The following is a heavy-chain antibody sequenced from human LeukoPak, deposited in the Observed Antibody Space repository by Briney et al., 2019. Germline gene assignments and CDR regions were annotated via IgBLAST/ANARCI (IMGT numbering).Heavy chain of an antibody. Sequence: ASVKVSCKASGYTFTGYYMHWVRQAPGQGLEWMGWINPNSGGTNYAQKFQGRVTMTMDTSISTAYMELSRLRSDDTAVYYCARRYCSSTSCYEGCDYWGQGTLVTVSS. CDR3: ARRYCSSTSCYEGCDY. J-gene: IGHJ4*02. D-gene: IGHD2-2*01. CDR1: GYTFTGYY. V-gene: IGHV1-2*02. CDR2: INPNSGGT.